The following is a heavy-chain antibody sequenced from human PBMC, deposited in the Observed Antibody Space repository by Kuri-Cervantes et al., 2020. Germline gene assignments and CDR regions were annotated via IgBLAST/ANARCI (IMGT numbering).Heavy chain of an antibody. CDR2: IWYDGSNK. CDR1: GFTFSSYG. Sequence: GESLKISCAASGFTFSSYGMHWVRQAPGKGLEWVAVIWYDGSNKYYADSVKGRFTVSRDNAKNSLYLQMNSLRAEDTAVYYCARDSGIRTVDYWGQGTLVTVSS. V-gene: IGHV3-33*01. CDR3: ARDSGIRTVDY. D-gene: IGHD4-17*01. J-gene: IGHJ4*02.